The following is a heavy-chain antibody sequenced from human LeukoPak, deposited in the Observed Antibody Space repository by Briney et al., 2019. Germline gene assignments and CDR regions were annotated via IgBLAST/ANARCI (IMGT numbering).Heavy chain of an antibody. D-gene: IGHD1-1*01. CDR2: IYYSGST. CDR1: GGSISSSSYY. J-gene: IGHJ5*02. CDR3: ARDGIGTFDP. V-gene: IGHV4-39*07. Sequence: SETLSLTCTVSGGSISSSSYYWGWIRQPPGKGLEWIGSIYYSGSTYYNPSLESRVTISVDTSKNQFSLKLSSVTAADTAVYYCARDGIGTFDPWGQGTLVTVSS.